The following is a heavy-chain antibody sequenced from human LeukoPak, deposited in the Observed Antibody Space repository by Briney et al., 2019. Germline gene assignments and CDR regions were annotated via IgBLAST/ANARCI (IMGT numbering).Heavy chain of an antibody. J-gene: IGHJ5*02. V-gene: IGHV1-18*01. Sequence: ASVKVSCKASGYTFTSYGISWVQQAPGQGLEWMGWISAYNGNTNYAQKLQGRVTMTTDTSTSTAYMELRSLRSDDTAVYYCARDRPSGVVVPAAKSVPFDPRGQGTLVTVSS. D-gene: IGHD2-2*01. CDR2: ISAYNGNT. CDR1: GYTFTSYG. CDR3: ARDRPSGVVVPAAKSVPFDP.